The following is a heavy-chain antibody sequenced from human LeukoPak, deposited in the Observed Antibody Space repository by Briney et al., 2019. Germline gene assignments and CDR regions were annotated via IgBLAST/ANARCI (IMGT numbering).Heavy chain of an antibody. Sequence: SETLSLTCTVSGGSISSSSYYWGWIRQPPGKGLEWIGSIYYSGSTYYNLSLKSRVTISGDTSKNQFSLKLGSVTAADTAVYYCARRSDYGAYPARYNWFDPWGQGTLVTVSP. CDR2: IYYSGST. V-gene: IGHV4-39*01. J-gene: IGHJ5*02. CDR1: GGSISSSSYY. D-gene: IGHD4-17*01. CDR3: ARRSDYGAYPARYNWFDP.